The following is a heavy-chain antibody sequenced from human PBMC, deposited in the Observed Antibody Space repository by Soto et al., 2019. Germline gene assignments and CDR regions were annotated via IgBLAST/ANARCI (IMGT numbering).Heavy chain of an antibody. Sequence: SVKVSCKASGGTFSSYTISWVRQAPGQGLEWMGRIIPILGIANYAQKFQGRVTITADKSTSTAYMELSSLRSEDTAVYYCARDCTNGVCYGVHWFDPWGQGTLVTVSS. D-gene: IGHD2-8*01. J-gene: IGHJ5*02. CDR1: GGTFSSYT. CDR2: IIPILGIA. V-gene: IGHV1-69*04. CDR3: ARDCTNGVCYGVHWFDP.